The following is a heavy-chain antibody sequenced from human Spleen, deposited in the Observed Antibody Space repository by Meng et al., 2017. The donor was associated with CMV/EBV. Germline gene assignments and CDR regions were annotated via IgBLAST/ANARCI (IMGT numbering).Heavy chain of an antibody. CDR3: AATRGAARPEGFDF. CDR1: GSIFNTYT. D-gene: IGHD6-6*01. Sequence: SVKVSCKTSGSIFNTYTLSWVRNAPGQGLEWMGRISPILGVAVYAQKYQGRVTMTADKSTSTTYMEMSGLTSEDTAMFYCAATRGAARPEGFDFWGQGTMVTDSS. V-gene: IGHV1-69*02. J-gene: IGHJ3*01. CDR2: ISPILGVA.